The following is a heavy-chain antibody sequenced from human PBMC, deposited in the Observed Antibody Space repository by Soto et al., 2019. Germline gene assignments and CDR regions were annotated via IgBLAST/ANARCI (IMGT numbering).Heavy chain of an antibody. D-gene: IGHD4-17*01. Sequence: ASVMVSCKASGYTFISYYMNWVRQAPGQGLEWIGIINPRGGSTSYAQSFQGRVTMTRDTSTSTVYMELSSLRSEDTAVYYCARDSAYGDYQYYFDYWSQGTLVTASS. CDR2: INPRGGST. CDR1: GYTFISYY. J-gene: IGHJ4*02. CDR3: ARDSAYGDYQYYFDY. V-gene: IGHV1-46*01.